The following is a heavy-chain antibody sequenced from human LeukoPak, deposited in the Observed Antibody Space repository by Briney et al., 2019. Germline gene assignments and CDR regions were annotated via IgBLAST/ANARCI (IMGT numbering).Heavy chain of an antibody. CDR3: ARHFSRFRDY. D-gene: IGHD3-3*01. V-gene: IGHV4-39*01. CDR2: IYYSGST. Sequence: SETLSLTCTVSGGSISSSSYYWGWIRQPPGKGLEWIGSIYYSGSTYYNPSLKSRVTISVDTSKNQFSLKLSSVTAADTAVYYCARHFSRFRDYWGQGTLVTVSS. J-gene: IGHJ4*02. CDR1: GGSISSSSYY.